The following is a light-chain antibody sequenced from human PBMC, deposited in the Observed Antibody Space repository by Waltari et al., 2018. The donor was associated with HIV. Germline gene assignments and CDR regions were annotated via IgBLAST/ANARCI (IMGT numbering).Light chain of an antibody. CDR3: QVWDTISGHWV. CDR2: DDD. V-gene: IGLV3-21*04. Sequence: SYVLTQPPSVSVAPGETATVTCGGSNIGSKSGHWFQQKPGQAPVLVIYDDDDRPSGIPKRFSGSNSGDTATLTISRVEAGDEADYYCQVWDTISGHWVFGGGTKLTVL. CDR1: NIGSKS. J-gene: IGLJ3*02.